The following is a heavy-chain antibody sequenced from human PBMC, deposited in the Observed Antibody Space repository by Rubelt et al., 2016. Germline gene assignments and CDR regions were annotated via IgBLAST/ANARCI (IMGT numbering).Heavy chain of an antibody. J-gene: IGHJ6*02. CDR3: ARGRGSGSYGGYYFYGVDV. D-gene: IGHD1-26*01. CDR2: ISQGGTT. V-gene: IGHV4-34*01. Sequence: QVQLQQWGAGLLKPAETLSLTCAVYGGSFSGYSWSWIRLSPGKGLEWIGEISQGGTTNYNPSLKSRVTIPSKNQFSLKLNSVTAADTAVYYCARGRGSGSYGGYYFYGVDVWGQGTTVTVSS. CDR1: GGSFSGYS.